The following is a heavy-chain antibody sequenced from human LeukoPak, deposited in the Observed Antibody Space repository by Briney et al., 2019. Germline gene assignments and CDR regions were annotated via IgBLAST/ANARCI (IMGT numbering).Heavy chain of an antibody. V-gene: IGHV3-23*01. J-gene: IGHJ4*02. CDR2: ISGSGGGT. CDR1: GFTFSSYA. Sequence: GGSLRPSCAASGFTFSSYAMSWVRQAPGKGLEWVSAISGSGGGTYYADSVKGRFTTSRDNAKNTLYLQLNSLRVEDTATYFCARDLGDGTPFDYWGQGTLVTVSS. CDR3: ARDLGDGTPFDY. D-gene: IGHD1-7*01.